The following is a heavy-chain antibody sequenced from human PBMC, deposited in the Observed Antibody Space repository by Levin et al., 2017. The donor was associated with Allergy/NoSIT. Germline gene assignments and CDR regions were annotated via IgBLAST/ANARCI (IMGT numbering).Heavy chain of an antibody. J-gene: IGHJ4*02. Sequence: GGSLRLSCAASGFSFSRYAMIWVRQAPGKGLEYVSVISEGSRTYYADSVKGRFTISRDNSKNTLYLQMNSLRAEDTAIYYCAKDVSLGYSGYGGDYWGQGTLVTVSS. CDR2: ISEGSRT. V-gene: IGHV3-23*01. CDR1: GFSFSRYA. D-gene: IGHD5-12*01. CDR3: AKDVSLGYSGYGGDY.